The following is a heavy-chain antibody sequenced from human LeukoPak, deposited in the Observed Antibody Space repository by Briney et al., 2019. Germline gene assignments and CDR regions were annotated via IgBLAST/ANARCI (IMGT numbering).Heavy chain of an antibody. CDR2: IIPIFGTA. Sequence: SVKVSCKASGGTFSSYAISWVRQAPGQGLEWMGGIIPIFGTANYAQKFQGRVTITADESTSTAYMELSSLRSEDTAVYYRARDGGSGSYYYMDVWGKGTTVTVSS. D-gene: IGHD1-26*01. V-gene: IGHV1-69*01. J-gene: IGHJ6*03. CDR1: GGTFSSYA. CDR3: ARDGGSGSYYYMDV.